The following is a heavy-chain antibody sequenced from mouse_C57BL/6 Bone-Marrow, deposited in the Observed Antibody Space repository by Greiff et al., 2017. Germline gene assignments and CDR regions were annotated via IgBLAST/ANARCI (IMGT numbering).Heavy chain of an antibody. J-gene: IGHJ1*03. V-gene: IGHV7-3*01. CDR2: IRNKANGYTT. Sequence: DVHLVESGGGLVQPGGSLSLSCAASGFTFTDYYMSWVRQPPGKALEWLGFIRNKANGYTTEYRASVQGRFTISRDSSQSILYLQMNALRAEDSATYYCARYGVLGCYFDVWGTGTTVTVSS. D-gene: IGHD1-1*01. CDR1: GFTFTDYY. CDR3: ARYGVLGCYFDV.